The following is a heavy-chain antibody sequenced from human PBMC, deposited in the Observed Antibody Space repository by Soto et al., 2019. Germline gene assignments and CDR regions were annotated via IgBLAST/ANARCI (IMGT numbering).Heavy chain of an antibody. Sequence: PGGSLRLSCAASGFTFSSYWMSWVRQAPGKGLEWVANIKQDGSEKYYVDSVKGRFTISRDNAKNSLYLQMNSLRAEDTAVYYCAIGPRMWLAGGGYWGQGTQVTVSS. V-gene: IGHV3-7*01. CDR3: AIGPRMWLAGGGY. CDR2: IKQDGSEK. D-gene: IGHD6-19*01. J-gene: IGHJ4*02. CDR1: GFTFSSYW.